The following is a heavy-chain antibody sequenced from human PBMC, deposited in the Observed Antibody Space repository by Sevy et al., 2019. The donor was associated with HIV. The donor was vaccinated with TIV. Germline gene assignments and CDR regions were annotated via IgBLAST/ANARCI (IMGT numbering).Heavy chain of an antibody. Sequence: GGSLRLSCAASGSTFGRPGMIWVRQPPGKGLEWVSGIMGWGFSTTYADSVKGRLTIPRDNSKNTLYLQMNSVRGEDTAVYYCAKDPDDTYDYGEHSDYWGQGTLVTVSS. CDR1: GSTFGRPG. J-gene: IGHJ4*02. CDR3: AKDPDDTYDYGEHSDY. D-gene: IGHD4-17*01. V-gene: IGHV3-23*01. CDR2: IMGWGFST.